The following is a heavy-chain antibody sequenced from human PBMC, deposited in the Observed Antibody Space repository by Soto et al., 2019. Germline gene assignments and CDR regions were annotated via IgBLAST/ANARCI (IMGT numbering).Heavy chain of an antibody. J-gene: IGHJ4*02. CDR3: ARQYPSSSRHFDH. D-gene: IGHD6-6*01. CDR1: GFTFRTYY. CDR2: ISAGSSNI. Sequence: GGSLRLSCAASGFTFRTYYMIWVRQAPGKGLEWVSSISAGSSNIYYAPSVKGQFTISRDNAKNLVYLQINSLRAEDTAVYYCARQYPSSSRHFDHWGQGTRVTVSS. V-gene: IGHV3-21*01.